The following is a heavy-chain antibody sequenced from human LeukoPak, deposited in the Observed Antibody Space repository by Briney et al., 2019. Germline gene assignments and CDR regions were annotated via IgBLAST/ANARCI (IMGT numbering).Heavy chain of an antibody. CDR3: AEDTADHITMVRGVALDNWFDP. Sequence: AGGSLRLSCAASGFTLSTYAMSWVRQTPGKGLEWVAATSSSDAGTYHADSVRGRFTISRDNSKNTLYLQMNSLRAEDAAVYYCAEDTADHITMVRGVALDNWFDPWGQGTLVTVSS. V-gene: IGHV3-23*01. CDR1: GFTLSTYA. CDR2: TSSSDAGT. D-gene: IGHD3-10*01. J-gene: IGHJ5*02.